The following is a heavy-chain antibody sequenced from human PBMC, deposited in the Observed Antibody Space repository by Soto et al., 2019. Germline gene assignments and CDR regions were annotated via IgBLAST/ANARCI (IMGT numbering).Heavy chain of an antibody. V-gene: IGHV3-74*01. CDR2: IDDDGSST. CDR1: GFDFSTYW. J-gene: IGHJ6*01. Sequence: PGESLRLSCAASGFDFSTYWMHWVRQVPGKGLEWVSRIDDDGSSTRYADSVKGRFTISRDNAKNIVYLEMNSLRTEDTAVYYCVRXLELPLGASQYYYGMDIWGQGTTVTVSS. D-gene: IGHD1-7*01. CDR3: VRXLELPLGASQYYYGMDI.